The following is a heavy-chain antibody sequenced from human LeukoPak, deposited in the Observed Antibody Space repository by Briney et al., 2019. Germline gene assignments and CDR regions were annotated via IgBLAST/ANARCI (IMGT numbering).Heavy chain of an antibody. Sequence: ASVKVSCKASGYTFTSYGISWVRQAPGQGLEWMGWISAYNGNTNYAQKLQGRVTMTTDTSTSTAYMELRSLRSDDTAVYYCAREVWQRLGENWFDPWGQGTLVTVSS. CDR1: GYTFTSYG. J-gene: IGHJ5*02. CDR2: ISAYNGNT. CDR3: AREVWQRLGENWFDP. V-gene: IGHV1-18*01. D-gene: IGHD3-10*01.